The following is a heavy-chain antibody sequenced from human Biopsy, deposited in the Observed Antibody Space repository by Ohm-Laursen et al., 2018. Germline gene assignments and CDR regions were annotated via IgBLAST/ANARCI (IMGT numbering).Heavy chain of an antibody. Sequence: ASVKVSCKTSGYIFTSYYIHWVRQAPGQGLEWMASINPSGGSTTYAQRLQGRLIMTRDTSTSSIYMELSSLRSEDTAIYFCARAVAGTGGVFDSWGQGTLVTVSS. V-gene: IGHV1-46*01. CDR3: ARAVAGTGGVFDS. D-gene: IGHD6-19*01. CDR2: INPSGGST. J-gene: IGHJ4*02. CDR1: GYIFTSYY.